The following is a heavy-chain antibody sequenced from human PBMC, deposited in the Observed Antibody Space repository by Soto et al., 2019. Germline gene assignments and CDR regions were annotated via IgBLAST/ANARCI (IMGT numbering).Heavy chain of an antibody. CDR1: GFTFSDYY. J-gene: IGHJ3*02. CDR2: ISSSGTTI. CDR3: ARDRVPGMVGAFDM. D-gene: IGHD3-3*01. V-gene: IGHV3-11*01. Sequence: GGSLRLSCAASGFTFSDYYMTWIRQAPGEGLEWVSYISSSGTTIYYADSVKGRFTISRDNAKNSLSLQMDSLRAEDTAVYYCARDRVPGMVGAFDMWGQGTMVTVSS.